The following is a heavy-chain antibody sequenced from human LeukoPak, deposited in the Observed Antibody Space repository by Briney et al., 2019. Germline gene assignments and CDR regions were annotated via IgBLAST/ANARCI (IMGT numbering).Heavy chain of an antibody. J-gene: IGHJ2*01. V-gene: IGHV4-59*13. CDR2: HYYCGST. CDR3: ARKSSRGGFNGYDYWYFDL. Sequence: PSETLSLTCTVSGGSISSYYWSWIRRPPAQGLVGMGYHYYCGSTNYIPSLKSRVTISVDTSKIQFSLKLSSVTAADTALYYCARKSSRGGFNGYDYWYFDLWGRGALGTVSS. D-gene: IGHD5-12*01. CDR1: GGSISSYY.